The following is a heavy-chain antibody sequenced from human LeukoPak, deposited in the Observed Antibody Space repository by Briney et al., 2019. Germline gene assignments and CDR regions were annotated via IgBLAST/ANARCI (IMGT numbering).Heavy chain of an antibody. V-gene: IGHV3-23*01. D-gene: IGHD2/OR15-2a*01. CDR1: GFTFSSYG. Sequence: GGSLRLSCAASGFTFSSYGMSWVHQAPGKGLEWVSAISGNGGNTYYADSVKGRFTISRDNSKNTLYLQMNSLRAEDTAVYYCAKDLSPGHYWGQGTLVTVSS. J-gene: IGHJ4*02. CDR2: ISGNGGNT. CDR3: AKDLSPGHY.